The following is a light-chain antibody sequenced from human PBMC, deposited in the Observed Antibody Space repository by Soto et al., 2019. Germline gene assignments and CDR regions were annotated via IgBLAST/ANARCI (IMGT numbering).Light chain of an antibody. V-gene: IGKV1-39*01. CDR3: QQSYSPLSIT. J-gene: IGKJ5*01. Sequence: DIQMTQSPSSLSASVGDRVTITCRASESISRHLNWYQQKPGKAPKLLIYAASSLQNGVPSRFSGGGSGTDFTLTISNLQPEDFATYYCQQSYSPLSITFGQGTGLEIK. CDR2: AAS. CDR1: ESISRH.